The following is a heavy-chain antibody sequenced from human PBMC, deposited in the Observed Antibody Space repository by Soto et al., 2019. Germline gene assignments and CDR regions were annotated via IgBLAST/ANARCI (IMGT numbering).Heavy chain of an antibody. D-gene: IGHD1-26*01. V-gene: IGHV4-39*07. CDR3: ARSEATALDY. CDR1: GGSISSSTYY. CDR2: FFIGGNT. J-gene: IGHJ4*02. Sequence: SETLSLTCTVSGGSISSSTYYWGWMRQPPGKGLEWIASFFIGGNTYYNPSLKSRVTISVDTSKNQFSLKLSSVTAADTAVYYCARSEATALDYWGQGTLVTVSS.